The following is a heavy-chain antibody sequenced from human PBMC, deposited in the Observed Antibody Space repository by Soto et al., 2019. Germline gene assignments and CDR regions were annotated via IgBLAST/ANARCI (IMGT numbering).Heavy chain of an antibody. CDR3: ARVGVVYSMDV. J-gene: IGHJ6*02. V-gene: IGHV4-39*01. CDR1: GGSISSNSHY. Sequence: PSETLSLTCKVSGGSISSNSHYWGWIRQPPGKGLEWIGSLYYSGSTYYNPPLRSRVTISVDTSKSQFSLELSSVTAADTAVYYCARVGVVYSMDVWGQGTTVTVSS. CDR2: LYYSGST. D-gene: IGHD3-3*01.